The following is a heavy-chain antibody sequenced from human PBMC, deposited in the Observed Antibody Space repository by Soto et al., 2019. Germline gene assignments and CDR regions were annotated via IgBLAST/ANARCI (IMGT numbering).Heavy chain of an antibody. CDR2: IVVGSGNT. Sequence: SVKVSCKASGFTFSSSAVQWVRQARGQRLEWIGKIVVGSGNTNYAQRFQERVTITRDMSTSTAYMELSSLRSEDTAFYYCAAFDPGPMGFDPWGQGTLVTVSS. CDR3: AAFDPGPMGFDP. D-gene: IGHD3-9*01. J-gene: IGHJ5*02. V-gene: IGHV1-58*01. CDR1: GFTFSSSA.